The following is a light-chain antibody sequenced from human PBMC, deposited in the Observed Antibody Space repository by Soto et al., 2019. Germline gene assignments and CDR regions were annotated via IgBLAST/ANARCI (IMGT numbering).Light chain of an antibody. Sequence: EIVLTQSPASPSMSPGERATLSCRASQSVSSYFAWYQQKPGQAPRLLIYDASNRATGVPARFSGSGSGTDFTLTISSLEPEDFAVYYCQQRRYWPVTFGQGTKVEIK. V-gene: IGKV3-11*01. CDR2: DAS. CDR1: QSVSSY. J-gene: IGKJ1*01. CDR3: QQRRYWPVT.